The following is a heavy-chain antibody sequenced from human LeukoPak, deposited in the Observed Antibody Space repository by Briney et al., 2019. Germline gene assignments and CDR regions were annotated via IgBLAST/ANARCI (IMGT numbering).Heavy chain of an antibody. D-gene: IGHD1-26*01. J-gene: IGHJ3*02. Sequence: SETLSLTCAVYGGSFSGYYWSWIRQPPGKGLEWIGEINHSGSTNYSPSLKSRLTISVDTSKNQFSLKLSSVTAADTAVYYCARRRELRPATREKNAFDIWGQGTMVTVSS. CDR3: ARRRELRPATREKNAFDI. CDR2: INHSGST. V-gene: IGHV4-34*01. CDR1: GGSFSGYY.